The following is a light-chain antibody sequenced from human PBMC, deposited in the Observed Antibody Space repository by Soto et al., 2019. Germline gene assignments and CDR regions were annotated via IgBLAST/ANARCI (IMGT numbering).Light chain of an antibody. J-gene: IGKJ1*01. CDR1: QSVSSSY. CDR3: QHYNSYSEA. Sequence: EIVLTQSPGTLSLSPGERATLSCSASQSVSSSYLAWYQQKPGQAPRLLIHGTSYRATGIQDRFSGSGSGTDFTLNISSLQPDDCATYYCQHYNSYSEAFGQGTKV. V-gene: IGKV3-20*01. CDR2: GTS.